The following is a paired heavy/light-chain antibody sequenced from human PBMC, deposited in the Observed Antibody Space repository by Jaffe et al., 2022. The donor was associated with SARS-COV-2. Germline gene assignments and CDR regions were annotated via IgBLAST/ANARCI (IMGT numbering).Heavy chain of an antibody. CDR2: ISAYYGNT. CDR1: GYSFTDYG. D-gene: IGHD2-21*01. CDR3: VREAQYHDYIVFLY. J-gene: IGHJ4*02. V-gene: IGHV1-18*01. Sequence: QVQMMQSGPEVREPGASVKVSCKASGYSFTDYGISWVRQAPGQGLEWMGWISAYYGNTNYALRLQGRVTMATDTSTSTAFMELRSLRSDDSAVYYCVREAQYHDYIVFLYWGQGTLVTVSS.
Light chain of an antibody. J-gene: IGKJ2*01. V-gene: IGKV1-39*01. CDR1: QSISVY. CDR2: AAS. Sequence: DIQMTQSPSSLSASVGDRVTITCRASQSISVYLNWYQQKPGKAPKLLIYAASSLQSGVPSRFSGSGSGTDFTLTISSLQPEDFATYYCQQSYSNLRTFGQGTKLDIK. CDR3: QQSYSNLRT.